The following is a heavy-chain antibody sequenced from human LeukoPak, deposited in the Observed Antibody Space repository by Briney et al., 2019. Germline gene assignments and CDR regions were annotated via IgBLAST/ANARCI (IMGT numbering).Heavy chain of an antibody. V-gene: IGHV4-59*01. Sequence: SETLSLTCAVYAGSFSGYYWSRIRQPPGKGLEWIGYIYYSGSTNYNPSLKSRVTISVDTSKNQFSLKLSSVTAADTAVYYCARWDGSVPYFQHWGQGTLVTVSS. CDR2: IYYSGST. CDR1: AGSFSGYY. CDR3: ARWDGSVPYFQH. D-gene: IGHD5-24*01. J-gene: IGHJ1*01.